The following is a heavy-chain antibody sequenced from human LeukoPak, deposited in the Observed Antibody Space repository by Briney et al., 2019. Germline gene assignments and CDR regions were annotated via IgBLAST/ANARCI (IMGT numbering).Heavy chain of an antibody. Sequence: PSGTLSLTCAVSGGSISSSNWWSWVRQPPGKGLEWIGEIYHSGSTNYNPSLKSRVTISVDKSKNQFSLKLSSVTAADTAVYYCARVKRGSLSGAFDIWGQGTMVTVSS. J-gene: IGHJ3*02. V-gene: IGHV4-4*02. D-gene: IGHD1-26*01. CDR3: ARVKRGSLSGAFDI. CDR1: GGSISSSNW. CDR2: IYHSGST.